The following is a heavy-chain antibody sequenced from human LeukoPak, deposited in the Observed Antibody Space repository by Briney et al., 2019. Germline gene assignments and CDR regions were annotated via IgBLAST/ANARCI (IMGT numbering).Heavy chain of an antibody. Sequence: SETLSLTCAVSGGSISSSNWWSWVRQPPGKGLEWIGEIHHSGSTTYNPSLKSRVTISVDKSKNHFSLNLSSVTAADTAVYYCARAGYFSLDFWGQGTLVTVSS. D-gene: IGHD2-15*01. V-gene: IGHV4-4*02. J-gene: IGHJ4*02. CDR2: IHHSGST. CDR3: ARAGYFSLDF. CDR1: GGSISSSNW.